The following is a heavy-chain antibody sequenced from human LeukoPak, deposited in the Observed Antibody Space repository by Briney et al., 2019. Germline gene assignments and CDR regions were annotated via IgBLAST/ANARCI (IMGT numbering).Heavy chain of an antibody. V-gene: IGHV4-59*01. D-gene: IGHD3-10*01. CDR2: VYHSGST. Sequence: PSETLSLTCTVSRGSITTYYWSWIRQPAGKGLEWIGNVYHSGSTTYNHSLKSRVSMSVDMSKNQFSQNLRSVTAADTATYYCATDRQEGGSGSYWFDPWGQGTQVTVSS. CDR3: ATDRQEGGSGSYWFDP. CDR1: RGSITTYY. J-gene: IGHJ5*02.